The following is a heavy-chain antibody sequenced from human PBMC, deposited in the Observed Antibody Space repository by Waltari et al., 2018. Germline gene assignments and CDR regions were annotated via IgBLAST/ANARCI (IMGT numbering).Heavy chain of an antibody. CDR2: IYHSGNM. Sequence: QVQLQESGPGLVEPSETLSLTCSVSGYSISSGYYWGWIRQAPGKGLEWIGSIYHSGNMYYNPSLKSRVTISMDTSTNQFSLRLSSVTAADTAVYYCARVVKYYDSFGFPSDYMDVWGKGTTVIVSS. CDR3: ARVVKYYDSFGFPSDYMDV. J-gene: IGHJ6*03. V-gene: IGHV4-38-2*02. D-gene: IGHD3-22*01. CDR1: GYSISSGYY.